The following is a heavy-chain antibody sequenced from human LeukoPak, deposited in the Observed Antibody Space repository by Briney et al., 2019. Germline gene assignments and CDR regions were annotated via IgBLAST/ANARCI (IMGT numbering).Heavy chain of an antibody. CDR1: GYTFTGYY. D-gene: IGHD6-19*01. Sequence: ASVKVSCKASGYTFTGYYMHWVRQAPGQELEWMGRIIPNNGGVSYAQKFQGRVTMTRDTSISTVYMELSSLISDDTAIYYCARGPVAPANAFDIWGQGTMVTVSS. V-gene: IGHV1-2*06. J-gene: IGHJ3*02. CDR2: IIPNNGGV. CDR3: ARGPVAPANAFDI.